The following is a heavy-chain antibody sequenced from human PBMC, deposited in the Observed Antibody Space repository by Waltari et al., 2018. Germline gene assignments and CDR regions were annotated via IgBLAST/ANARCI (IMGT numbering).Heavy chain of an antibody. CDR2: MTPNSGNT. Sequence: QVQLVQSGAEVKKPGASVKVSCKASGYTFTSYDINWVRQATGQGLEWMGWMTPNSGNTGYAKKFQGSVTMTRNTSISTAYMELSSLRSEDTAVYYCARGPPPGVVFSWYFDLWGRGTLVTVSS. CDR1: GYTFTSYD. CDR3: ARGPPPGVVFSWYFDL. D-gene: IGHD2-2*01. J-gene: IGHJ2*01. V-gene: IGHV1-8*01.